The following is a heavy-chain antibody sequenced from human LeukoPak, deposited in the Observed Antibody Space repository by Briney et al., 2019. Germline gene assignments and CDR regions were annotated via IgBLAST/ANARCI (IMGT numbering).Heavy chain of an antibody. Sequence: GGSLRLSCAASGFTFSSYAMSWVRQAPGKGLEWVANIKQDGSEKYYVDSVKGRFTISRDNAKNSLYLQMNSLRAEDTAVYYCARGRYSSSSGDYWGQGTLVTVSS. J-gene: IGHJ4*02. D-gene: IGHD6-13*01. V-gene: IGHV3-7*01. CDR3: ARGRYSSSSGDY. CDR1: GFTFSSYA. CDR2: IKQDGSEK.